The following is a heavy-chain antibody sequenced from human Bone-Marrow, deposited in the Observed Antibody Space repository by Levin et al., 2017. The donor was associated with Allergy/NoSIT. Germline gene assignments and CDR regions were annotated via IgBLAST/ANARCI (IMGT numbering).Heavy chain of an antibody. Sequence: RSGGSLRLSCAASGFTFSSYWMSWVRQAPGKGLEWVASIKPDGSDKYYVDSVRGRFTISRDNAKNSLYLQINSLRDEDTALYYCARPPGKGSFDLWGQGTLVTVSS. CDR3: ARPPGKGSFDL. CDR1: GFTFSSYW. J-gene: IGHJ4*02. V-gene: IGHV3-7*01. CDR2: IKPDGSDK. D-gene: IGHD2-15*01.